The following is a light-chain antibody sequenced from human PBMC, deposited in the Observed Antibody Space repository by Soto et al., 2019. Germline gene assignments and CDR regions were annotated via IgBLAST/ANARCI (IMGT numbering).Light chain of an antibody. J-gene: IGLJ2*01. V-gene: IGLV2-14*01. CDR2: DVS. CDR3: SSYTSSSTPYVV. CDR1: SSVVGGYNY. Sequence: QSVLTQPASVSGSPGQSITISCTGTSSVVGGYNYVSWYQQHPGKAPKLMIYDVSNRPSGVSNRFSGSKSGNTASLTISGLQAEDEADYYCSSYTSSSTPYVVFGGGTKVTVL.